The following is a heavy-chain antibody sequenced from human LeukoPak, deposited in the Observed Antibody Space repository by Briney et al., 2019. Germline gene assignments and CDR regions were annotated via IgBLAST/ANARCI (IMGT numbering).Heavy chain of an antibody. J-gene: IGHJ4*02. Sequence: ASVKVSCKASGYTFTSYDINWVRQAPGQGLEWMGWMNPNSGNTGYAQKFQGRVTITRNTSISTAYMGLSSLRSEDTAVYYCARHGGYSYGVDYWGQGTLVTVSS. CDR3: ARHGGYSYGVDY. CDR2: MNPNSGNT. V-gene: IGHV1-8*03. D-gene: IGHD5-18*01. CDR1: GYTFTSYD.